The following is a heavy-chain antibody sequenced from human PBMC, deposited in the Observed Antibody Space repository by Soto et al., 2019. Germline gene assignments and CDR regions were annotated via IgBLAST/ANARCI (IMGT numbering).Heavy chain of an antibody. Sequence: SETLSLTCTVSGGSISSGDYYWGWIRQPPGKGLEWIGGIYYSGRSYYNPSLKSRVTMSVDTSKNQFSLTLNSVTAADAAVYYCARQRTTVVTQAYFDHWGQGTLVTVSS. CDR1: GGSISSGDYY. D-gene: IGHD4-17*01. V-gene: IGHV4-39*01. J-gene: IGHJ4*02. CDR3: ARQRTTVVTQAYFDH. CDR2: IYYSGRS.